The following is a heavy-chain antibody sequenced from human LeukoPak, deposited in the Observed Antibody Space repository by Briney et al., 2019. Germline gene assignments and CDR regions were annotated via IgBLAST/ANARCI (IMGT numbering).Heavy chain of an antibody. CDR3: AKDGAWLRFDD. CDR2: ISPGGGPT. D-gene: IGHD5-12*01. CDR1: GFTFSSYE. Sequence: GGSLRLSCAASGFTFSSYEMNWVRQAPGKGLEWVSGISPGGGPTYYADSVRGRFTISRDDSKNTLYLQMKNLRAEDTAVYYCAKDGAWLRFDDWGQGILVTVSS. J-gene: IGHJ4*02. V-gene: IGHV3-23*01.